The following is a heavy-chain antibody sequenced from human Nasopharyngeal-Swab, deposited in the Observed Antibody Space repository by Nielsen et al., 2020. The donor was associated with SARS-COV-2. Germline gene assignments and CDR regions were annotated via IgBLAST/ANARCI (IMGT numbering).Heavy chain of an antibody. V-gene: IGHV3-66*01. CDR2: IYSGGST. CDR3: AKLGGNSDGSYFDY. D-gene: IGHD4-23*01. J-gene: IGHJ4*02. Sequence: GESLKISCAASGFTVSSNYMSWVRQAPGKGLEWVSVIYSGGSTYYADSVKGRFTISRDNSKNTLYLQMNSLRAEDTAVYYCAKLGGNSDGSYFDYWGQGTLVTVSS. CDR1: GFTVSSNY.